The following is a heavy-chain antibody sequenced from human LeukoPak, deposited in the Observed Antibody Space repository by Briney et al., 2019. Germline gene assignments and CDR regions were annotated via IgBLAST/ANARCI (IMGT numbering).Heavy chain of an antibody. V-gene: IGHV1-8*01. CDR2: MNPNSANT. Sequence: ASVKVSCKASGYTLTSYDINWVRQATGQGLEWMGWMNPNSANTGYAQNFQGRVTMTRNTSISTAYMELSSLRSGDTAVYYCAIRFSRGSGSAIDYWGQGTLVTVSS. CDR1: GYTLTSYD. J-gene: IGHJ4*02. CDR3: AIRFSRGSGSAIDY. D-gene: IGHD3-10*01.